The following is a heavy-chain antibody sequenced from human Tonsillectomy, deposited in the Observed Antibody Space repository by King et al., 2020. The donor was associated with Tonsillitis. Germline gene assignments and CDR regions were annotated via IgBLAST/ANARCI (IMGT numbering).Heavy chain of an antibody. V-gene: IGHV1-69*09. CDR2: IIPILGIA. CDR3: ARTGAVAGTGAFDI. Sequence: QLVQSGAEVKKPGSSVKVSCKASGGTFSSYAISWVRQAPGQGLEWMGRIIPILGIANYAQKFQGRVTITADKSTSTAYMELSSLRSEDTAGYYCARTGAVAGTGAFDIWGQGTMVTVSS. D-gene: IGHD6-19*01. CDR1: GGTFSSYA. J-gene: IGHJ3*02.